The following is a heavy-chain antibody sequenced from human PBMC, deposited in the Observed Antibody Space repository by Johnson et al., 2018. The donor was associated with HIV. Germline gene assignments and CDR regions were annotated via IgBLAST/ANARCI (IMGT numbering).Heavy chain of an antibody. Sequence: VQLVESGGGVVRPGGSLRLSCAASGFTFDDHDMGWVRQAPGKGLEWLSGINWNGGSTGYADSVKGRFTISRDNSKNTLFLQMNTLRAEDTAVYYCARDSGQQLADAFDIWGQGTMVTVSS. CDR1: GFTFDDHD. J-gene: IGHJ3*02. V-gene: IGHV3-20*04. CDR2: INWNGGST. D-gene: IGHD6-6*01. CDR3: ARDSGQQLADAFDI.